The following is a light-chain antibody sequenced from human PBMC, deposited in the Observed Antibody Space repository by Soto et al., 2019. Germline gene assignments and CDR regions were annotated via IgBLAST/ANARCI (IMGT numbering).Light chain of an antibody. J-gene: IGKJ1*01. CDR2: GAS. V-gene: IGKV3-15*01. CDR3: QQYSKWPPAT. Sequence: TQSPATLSVSPGQRVTLSCRASQSISSYLAWYQQRPGQPSRLLIYGASTRATGIPARFSGSGSGTEFTLTISSLQSEDLAVYFCQQYSKWPPATFGQGTKVEIK. CDR1: QSISSY.